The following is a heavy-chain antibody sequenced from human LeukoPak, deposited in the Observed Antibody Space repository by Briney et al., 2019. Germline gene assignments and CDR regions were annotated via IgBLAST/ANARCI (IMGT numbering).Heavy chain of an antibody. Sequence: GGSLRLSCAASGFTVTNAWMHWVRQAPGKGLEWVGRMKSESGGGATDYAAPVKGRFTISRDDSKNMLYLQMNRLKTEDTAVYYCTTRAPDGLVPRWGQGTLVTVSS. CDR2: MKSESGGGAT. J-gene: IGHJ4*02. CDR3: TTRAPDGLVPR. CDR1: GFTVTNAW. V-gene: IGHV3-15*07. D-gene: IGHD3/OR15-3a*01.